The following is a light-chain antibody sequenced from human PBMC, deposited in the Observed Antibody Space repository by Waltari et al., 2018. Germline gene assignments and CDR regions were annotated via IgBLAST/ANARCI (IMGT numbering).Light chain of an antibody. CDR2: EVI. CDR3: CSYAGSGTYI. J-gene: IGLJ1*01. Sequence: QSALTQPASVSGTPGQSITISCTGTTSDVGNYNLVSWYQHHPGKAPNLMICEVIKRPSGVSDRFSGSKSGNTASLTISGLQAEDEADYYCCSYAGSGTYIFGTGTKVTVL. V-gene: IGLV2-23*02. CDR1: TSDVGNYNL.